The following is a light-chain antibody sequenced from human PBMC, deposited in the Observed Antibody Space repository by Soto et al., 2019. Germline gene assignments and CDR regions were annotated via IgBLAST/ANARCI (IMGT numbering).Light chain of an antibody. V-gene: IGKV1-9*01. Sequence: DIQQNKFPSFLSASEGYRFTITCRASQDIHVFLAWYQHKPWKAPRLLIDSASTLQSGVPSRFSGSRSGTEFTLTISSLQPEDFATYYCQQLNTYPLTFSPGTTVDIK. CDR3: QQLNTYPLT. J-gene: IGKJ3*01. CDR2: SAS. CDR1: QDIHVF.